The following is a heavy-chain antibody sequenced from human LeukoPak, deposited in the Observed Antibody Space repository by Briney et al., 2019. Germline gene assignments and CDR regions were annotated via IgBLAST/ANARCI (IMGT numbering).Heavy chain of an antibody. J-gene: IGHJ4*02. V-gene: IGHV4-59*08. Sequence: SETLTLTCTASGGSISSYYWSWIRQPPGKGLEWIGYINYSGSTNYNASSKRRVTISVDTSKNQLSLKVSSVTAADTAVYYCAGHLTGDYFDYWGQGTLVTVSS. CDR3: AGHLTGDYFDY. CDR1: GGSISSYY. CDR2: INYSGST. D-gene: IGHD1-14*01.